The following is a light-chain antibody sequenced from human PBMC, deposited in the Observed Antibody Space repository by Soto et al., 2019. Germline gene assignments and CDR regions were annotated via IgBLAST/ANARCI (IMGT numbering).Light chain of an antibody. V-gene: IGKV3-15*01. Sequence: EIVMTQSPATLSVSPGDRATLSCRASQSLNGNLAWYQQKPGQSPRLLISRASTRATGIPSRFSGSGSDTEFTLTINSLQSEDFAVYYCQQYNYCPSFGQGTEVEIK. CDR3: QQYNYCPS. CDR2: RAS. CDR1: QSLNGN. J-gene: IGKJ1*01.